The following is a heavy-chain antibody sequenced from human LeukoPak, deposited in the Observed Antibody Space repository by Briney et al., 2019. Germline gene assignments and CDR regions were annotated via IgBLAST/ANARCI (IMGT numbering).Heavy chain of an antibody. Sequence: SGPTLVKPTQTLTLTCAFSGFSLNTSGVNVGWIRQPPGKALEWLGYIYYSGSTNYNPSLKSRVTISVDTSKNQFSLKLSSVTAADTAVYYCARLSAVVVEGGGWFDPWGQGTLVTVSS. CDR3: ARLSAVVVEGGGWFDP. CDR2: IYYSGST. D-gene: IGHD2-15*01. J-gene: IGHJ5*02. CDR1: GFSLNTSGVN. V-gene: IGHV4-61*05.